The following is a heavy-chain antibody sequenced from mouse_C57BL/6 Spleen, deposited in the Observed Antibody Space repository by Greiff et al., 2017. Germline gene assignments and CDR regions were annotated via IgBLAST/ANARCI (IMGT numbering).Heavy chain of an antibody. Sequence: QVQLQQPGAELVKPGASVKMSCKASGYTFTSYWITWVKQRPGQGLEWIGDIYPGSGSTNYNEKFKSKATLTVDTSSSTAYMQLSSLTSEDSAVYYGARSGIYYGSSSWFAYWGQGTLVTVSA. D-gene: IGHD1-1*01. CDR2: IYPGSGST. J-gene: IGHJ3*01. CDR1: GYTFTSYW. V-gene: IGHV1-55*01. CDR3: ARSGIYYGSSSWFAY.